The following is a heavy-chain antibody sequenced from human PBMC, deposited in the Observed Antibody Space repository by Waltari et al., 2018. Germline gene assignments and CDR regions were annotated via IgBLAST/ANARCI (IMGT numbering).Heavy chain of an antibody. V-gene: IGHV1-69*14. D-gene: IGHD6-19*01. CDR2: IIRSFGTA. CDR1: GGTFSSYA. Sequence: QVQLVQSGAEGKKPGSSVKVSCKASGGTFSSYAISWVRQAPGQGLEWMGWIIRSFGTANYAQKFQFRVTITADKSTSTAYMELSSLRSEDTAVYYCASSGSSSFINYYFDYWGQGTLVTVSS. J-gene: IGHJ4*02. CDR3: ASSGSSSFINYYFDY.